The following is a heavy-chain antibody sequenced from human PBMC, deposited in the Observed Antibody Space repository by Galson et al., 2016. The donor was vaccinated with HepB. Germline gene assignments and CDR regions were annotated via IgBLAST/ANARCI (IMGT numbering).Heavy chain of an antibody. J-gene: IGHJ6*02. CDR2: FIPITGTP. Sequence: SVKVSCKASGGTLSSHAINWVRQAPGQRLEWMGVFIPITGTPNYAQRFQGRLTITADKSTSTTYMDLRSLKSDDTAVYYCARERPYQYFDWSSPHYYYGLAVWGQGTTVTVSS. CDR1: GGTLSSHA. V-gene: IGHV1-69*06. CDR3: ARERPYQYFDWSSPHYYYGLAV. D-gene: IGHD3-9*01.